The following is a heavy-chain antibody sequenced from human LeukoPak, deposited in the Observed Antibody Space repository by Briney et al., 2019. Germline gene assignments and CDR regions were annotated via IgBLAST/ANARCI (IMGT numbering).Heavy chain of an antibody. V-gene: IGHV3-21*06. CDR2: ISGDSRYI. CDR3: ARGPFSSSWSDFDY. D-gene: IGHD6-13*01. CDR1: GFTFSSYA. J-gene: IGHJ4*02. Sequence: GGSLRLSCAASGFTFSSYAMSWVRQAPGKGLEWVSCISGDSRYIYYADSVKGRSTISRDNAQNSLYLHMNSLRAEDTAVYYCARGPFSSSWSDFDYWGQGTLVTVSS.